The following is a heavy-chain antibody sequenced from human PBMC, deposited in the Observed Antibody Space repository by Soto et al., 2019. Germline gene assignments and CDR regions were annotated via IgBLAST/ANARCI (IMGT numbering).Heavy chain of an antibody. V-gene: IGHV4-4*02. J-gene: IGHJ5*01. Sequence: SETLSLTCAVSGGSISNSHWWSWVRQSPGKGLEWIGEIDPSGDTNYNPSLESRVIMSGDRSGNQFSLQLTSVTAADTAVYYCVRVKGIRTFGVVRSAWLDSWGQGTLVTSPQ. CDR3: VRVKGIRTFGVVRSAWLDS. CDR1: GGSISNSHW. D-gene: IGHD3-3*01. CDR2: IDPSGDT.